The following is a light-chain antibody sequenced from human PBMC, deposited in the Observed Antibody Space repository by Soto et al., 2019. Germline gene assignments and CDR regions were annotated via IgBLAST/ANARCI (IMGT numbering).Light chain of an antibody. CDR1: SSNIGSNT. CDR3: AAWDDRPPGVV. J-gene: IGLJ2*01. CDR2: SNN. V-gene: IGLV1-44*01. Sequence: QSVLTQPPSASGTPGQRVTISCSGSSSNIGSNTVNWYQQLPGTAPKLLIYSNNQRPSGVPDRFSGSKSGTSASLAISGLQSEDEADYYCAAWDDRPPGVVFGGGTKLTVL.